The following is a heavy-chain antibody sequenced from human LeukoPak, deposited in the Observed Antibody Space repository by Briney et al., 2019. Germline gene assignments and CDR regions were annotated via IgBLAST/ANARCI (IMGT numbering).Heavy chain of an antibody. D-gene: IGHD6-13*01. CDR3: ARDARFTSNWHWSFDY. CDR2: ISYDESNK. V-gene: IGHV3-30*04. CDR1: GFIFSSYA. J-gene: IGHJ4*02. Sequence: PGGSLRLSCAASGFIFSSYAMHWVRQAPGKGLEWVAVISYDESNKYYADSVRGRFTISRDNSKNTLYLQMNSLRAEDTAVYYCARDARFTSNWHWSFDYWGQGTLVTVSS.